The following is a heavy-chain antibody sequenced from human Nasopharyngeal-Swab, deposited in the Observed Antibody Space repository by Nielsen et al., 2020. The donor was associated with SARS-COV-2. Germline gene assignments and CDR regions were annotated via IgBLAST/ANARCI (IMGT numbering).Heavy chain of an antibody. CDR3: ARGIVVVPAAMGGFHYYYYGMDV. CDR2: MNPNSGNT. CDR1: GYTFTSYD. J-gene: IGHJ6*02. V-gene: IGHV1-8*01. Sequence: ASVKVSCKASGYTFTSYDINWVRQATGQGLEWMGWMNPNSGNTNYAQKLQGRVTMTTDTSTSTAYMELRSLRSDDTAVYYCARGIVVVPAAMGGFHYYYYGMDVWGQGTTVTVSS. D-gene: IGHD2-2*01.